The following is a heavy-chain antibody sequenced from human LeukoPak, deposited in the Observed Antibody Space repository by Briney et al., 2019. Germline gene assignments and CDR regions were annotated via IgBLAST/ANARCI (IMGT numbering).Heavy chain of an antibody. CDR1: GFTFSSYA. D-gene: IGHD5-12*01. Sequence: GRSLRLSCAASGFTFSSYAMHWVRQAPGKGLEWVAVISYDGSNKYYADSVKGRFTISRDNSKNTLCLQMNSLRAEDTAVYYCASPPPGYSGYDWGQGTLVTVSS. CDR3: ASPPPGYSGYD. CDR2: ISYDGSNK. V-gene: IGHV3-30*04. J-gene: IGHJ4*02.